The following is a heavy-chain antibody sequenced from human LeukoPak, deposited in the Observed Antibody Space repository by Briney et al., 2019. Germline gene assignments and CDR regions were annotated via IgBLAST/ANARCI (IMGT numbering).Heavy chain of an antibody. D-gene: IGHD6-19*01. CDR2: ISSSGSTI. Sequence: GSLRLSCAASGFTFSDYYMSWIRQAPGKGLEWVSYISSSGSTIYYADSVKGRFTISRDNAKNSLYLQMNSLRAEDTALYYCAKDMGRSGWKDGMDVWGQGTTVTVSS. CDR3: AKDMGRSGWKDGMDV. CDR1: GFTFSDYY. J-gene: IGHJ6*02. V-gene: IGHV3-11*01.